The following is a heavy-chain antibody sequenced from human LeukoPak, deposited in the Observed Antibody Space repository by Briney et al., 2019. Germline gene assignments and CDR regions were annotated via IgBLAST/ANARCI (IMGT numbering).Heavy chain of an antibody. CDR2: ISSGSSFM. D-gene: IGHD3-22*01. CDR3: ARDYYDSSGSSWFDP. V-gene: IGHV3-21*01. J-gene: IGHJ5*02. Sequence: GGSLRLSCAASGFTFSTFAMIWVRQAPGKGLEWVSSISSGSSFMYYADSVKGRFTISRDNAKNSLYLQMNSLRAKDTALYYCARDYYDSSGSSWFDPWGQGTLVTVSS. CDR1: GFTFSTFA.